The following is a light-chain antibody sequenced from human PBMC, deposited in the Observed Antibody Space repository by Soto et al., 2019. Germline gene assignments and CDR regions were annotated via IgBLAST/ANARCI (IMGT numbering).Light chain of an antibody. CDR1: QDISSW. V-gene: IGKV1-12*01. CDR3: QQGNSFPLT. CDR2: AAS. Sequence: DIQMTQSPSSVSASVGDRVNITCRASQDISSWLAWFQQKPGKATKLLIYAASSLQIGVPSRFSGSGSGTDFTLTISSLQPEDYATYYCQQGNSFPLTFGGGTKVEIK. J-gene: IGKJ4*01.